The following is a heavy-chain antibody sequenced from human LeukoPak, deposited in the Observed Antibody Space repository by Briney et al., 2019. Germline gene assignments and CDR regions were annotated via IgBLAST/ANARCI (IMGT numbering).Heavy chain of an antibody. CDR3: ARDPVPSRISIAVANWFDP. V-gene: IGHV1-3*03. CDR2: IDAGNGRT. D-gene: IGHD6-19*01. CDR1: GYDFTKYA. J-gene: IGHJ5*02. Sequence: ASVKVSCKASGYDFTKYAVQWVRQAPGQRLEWMGWIDAGNGRTKYSQDFQGRVTITRDTSASMAYMELSSLRSDDMAVYYCARDPVPSRISIAVANWFDPWGQGTLVTVSS.